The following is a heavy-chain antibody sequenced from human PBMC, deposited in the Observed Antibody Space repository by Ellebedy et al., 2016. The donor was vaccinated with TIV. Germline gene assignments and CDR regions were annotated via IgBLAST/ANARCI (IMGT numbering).Heavy chain of an antibody. J-gene: IGHJ3*02. Sequence: SGPTLVKPTQTLTLTCTLSGLSVNSNGMRVSWFRQHPGKALEWLARIDWDDDTFYSKSLRTRLTISKDISKNQVVLTKTVMDPVDTGTYYCARITRDAFDIWGQGTTVLVSS. CDR3: ARITRDAFDI. CDR2: IDWDDDT. CDR1: GLSVNSNGMR. D-gene: IGHD3-3*01. V-gene: IGHV2-70*04.